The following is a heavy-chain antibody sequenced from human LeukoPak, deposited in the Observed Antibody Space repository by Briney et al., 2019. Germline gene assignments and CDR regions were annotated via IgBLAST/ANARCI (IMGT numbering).Heavy chain of an antibody. Sequence: PGGSLRLSCAASGFTFSSYGMHWVRQAPGKGLEWVTFIRYDGSNKYYADSVKGRFTISRDNSKNTLYLQMNSLRAEDTAVYYCAKVSALVDSLNFDYWGQGTLVTGSS. CDR2: IRYDGSNK. V-gene: IGHV3-30*02. CDR1: GFTFSSYG. CDR3: AKVSALVDSLNFDY. D-gene: IGHD2-8*02. J-gene: IGHJ4*02.